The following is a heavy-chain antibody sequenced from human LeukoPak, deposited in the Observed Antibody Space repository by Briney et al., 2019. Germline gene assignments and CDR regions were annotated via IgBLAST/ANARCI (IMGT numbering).Heavy chain of an antibody. CDR3: ARVPPTPYDNYYFDY. Sequence: ASVKVSCKASGYTFTCYYMHWVRQAPGQGLEGMGGINPNSGGTNYAQKFQGRVTMTRDTSISTAYMELSRLRSDDTAVYYCARVPPTPYDNYYFDYWGQGTLVTVSS. CDR2: INPNSGGT. CDR1: GYTFTCYY. D-gene: IGHD3-22*01. J-gene: IGHJ4*02. V-gene: IGHV1-2*02.